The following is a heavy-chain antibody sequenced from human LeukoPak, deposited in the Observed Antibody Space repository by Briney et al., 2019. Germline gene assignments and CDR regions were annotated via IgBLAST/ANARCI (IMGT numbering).Heavy chain of an antibody. V-gene: IGHV4-61*02. CDR1: GGSISSGSYY. CDR2: IYTSGST. J-gene: IGHJ5*02. CDR3: ARVASDYGGNWFDP. D-gene: IGHD4-23*01. Sequence: SETLSLTCTVSGGSISSGSYYWSWIRQPAGKGLEWIGRIYTSGSTNYNPSLKSRVTIPVDTSKNQFSLKLSSVTAADTAVYYCARVASDYGGNWFDPWGQGTLVTVSS.